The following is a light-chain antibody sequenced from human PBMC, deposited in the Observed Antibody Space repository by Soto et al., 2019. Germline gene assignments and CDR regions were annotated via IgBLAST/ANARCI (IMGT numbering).Light chain of an antibody. J-gene: IGLJ3*02. V-gene: IGLV1-47*02. CDR3: AAWDDSLSGPV. Sequence: QSVLTQPPSASGTPGQRVTISCSGSSFNIGSNFVYWYQHLPVTAPKLLIYNNNQGPSGVPDRFSGSKSGTSASLAISGLRSEDEADYYCAAWDDSLSGPVFGGGTKLTVL. CDR2: NNN. CDR1: SFNIGSNF.